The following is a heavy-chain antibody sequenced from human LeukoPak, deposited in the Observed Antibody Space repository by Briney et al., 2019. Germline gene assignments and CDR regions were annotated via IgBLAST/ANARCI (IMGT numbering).Heavy chain of an antibody. CDR2: IIPIFGTA. V-gene: IGHV1-69*13. J-gene: IGHJ6*02. Sequence: GASVKVSCKASGGTFSSYAISWVRQAPGQGLEWMGGIIPIFGTANYAQKFQGRVTITADESTSTAYMELSRLRSEDTAVYYCARAELPGGYEFFGRGRDQYYYYYGMDVWGQGTTVTVSS. D-gene: IGHD5-12*01. CDR3: ARAELPGGYEFFGRGRDQYYYYYGMDV. CDR1: GGTFSSYA.